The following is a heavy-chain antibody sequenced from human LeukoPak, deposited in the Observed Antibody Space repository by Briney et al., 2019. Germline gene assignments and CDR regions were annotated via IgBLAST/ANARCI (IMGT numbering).Heavy chain of an antibody. CDR3: AADGAVEPRFSYSNRAV. J-gene: IGHJ6*03. CDR2: IVVGSGNT. Sequence: SVKVSCKASGFTFTSSAVQWVRQARGQRLEWIGWIVVGSGNTNYAQKFQERVTITRDMSTSTAYMELSSLRSEDTAVYYCAADGAVEPRFSYSNRAVGGKGPPAPVS. CDR1: GFTFTSSA. D-gene: IGHD1-1*01. V-gene: IGHV1-58*01.